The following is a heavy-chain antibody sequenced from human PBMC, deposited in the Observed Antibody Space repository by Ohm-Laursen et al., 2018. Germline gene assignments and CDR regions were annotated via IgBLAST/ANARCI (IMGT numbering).Heavy chain of an antibody. V-gene: IGHV4-34*01. CDR1: SGSFSGYY. CDR2: INHSGST. D-gene: IGHD6-13*01. CDR3: ARLNQLVQDFDY. J-gene: IGHJ4*02. Sequence: SETLSLTCAVYSGSFSGYYWSWIRQPPGKGLEWIGEINHSGSTNYNPSLKSRVTISVDTSKNQFSLKLSSVTAADTAVYYCARLNQLVQDFDYWGQGTLVTVSS.